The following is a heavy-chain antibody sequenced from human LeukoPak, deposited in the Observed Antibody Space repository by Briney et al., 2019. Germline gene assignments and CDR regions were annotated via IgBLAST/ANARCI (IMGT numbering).Heavy chain of an antibody. CDR2: IWYDGSNK. CDR3: ARGPPLIVVVTAALDY. Sequence: GGSLRLSCEASGFTFSSYAMAWVRQAPGKGLEWVAVIWYDGSNKYYADSVKGRFTISRDNSKNTLYLQMNSLRAEDTAVYYCARGPPLIVVVTAALDYWGQGTLVTVSS. V-gene: IGHV3-33*08. J-gene: IGHJ4*02. D-gene: IGHD2-21*02. CDR1: GFTFSSYA.